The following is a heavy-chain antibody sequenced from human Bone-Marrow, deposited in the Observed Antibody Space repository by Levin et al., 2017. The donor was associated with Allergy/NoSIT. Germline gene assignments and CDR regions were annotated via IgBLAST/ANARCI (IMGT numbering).Heavy chain of an antibody. D-gene: IGHD6-19*01. CDR1: GYSFTAFF. J-gene: IGHJ4*02. V-gene: IGHV1-2*06. Sequence: GASVKVSCKASGYSFTAFFMHWLRQAPGQGLEWMGRINPNSGGISYSQKFQDRVTITWDTSINTVYMELRQLRSDDTAVFYCARGGRGSAWYVNYWGQGTLVTVSS. CDR3: ARGGRGSAWYVNY. CDR2: INPNSGGI.